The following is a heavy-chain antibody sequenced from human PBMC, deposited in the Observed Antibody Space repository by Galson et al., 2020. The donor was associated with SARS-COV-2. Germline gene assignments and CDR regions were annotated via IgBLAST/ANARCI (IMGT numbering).Heavy chain of an antibody. Sequence: GGSLRLSCAASGFTFNSYAMDWVRQALGKGLEWVALISYAGTNKYYADSVKGRFTISRDNSKNTLYLQMSSLRAEDTAVYYCAKTNSGSYYEPFDYWGQGTLVTVSS. CDR1: GFTFNSYA. J-gene: IGHJ4*02. V-gene: IGHV3-30*04. CDR2: ISYAGTNK. CDR3: AKTNSGSYYEPFDY. D-gene: IGHD1-26*01.